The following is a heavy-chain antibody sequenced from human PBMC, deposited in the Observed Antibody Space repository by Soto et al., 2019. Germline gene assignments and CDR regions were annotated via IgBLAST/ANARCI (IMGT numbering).Heavy chain of an antibody. CDR3: ARGVGYCSGGSCYGSNWFDP. CDR2: INHSGST. D-gene: IGHD2-15*01. J-gene: IGHJ5*02. CDR1: GGSFSGYY. Sequence: LSLTCAVYGGSFSGYYWSWIRQPPGKGLEWIGEINHSGSTNYNPSLKSRVTISVDTSKNQFSLKLSSVTAADTAVYYCARGVGYCSGGSCYGSNWFDPWGQGTLVTVSS. V-gene: IGHV4-34*01.